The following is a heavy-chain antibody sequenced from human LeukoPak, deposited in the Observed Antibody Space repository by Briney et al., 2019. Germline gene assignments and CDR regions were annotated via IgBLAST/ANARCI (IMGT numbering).Heavy chain of an antibody. V-gene: IGHV4-34*01. D-gene: IGHD1-26*01. J-gene: IGHJ4*02. CDR1: GGSFSGYY. CDR3: ARGRAGDRTYY. CDR2: INHSGST. Sequence: SETLSLTCAVYGGSFSGYYWSWIRQPPGKGLEWIGEINHSGSTNYNPSLKSRVTISVDTSKNLFSLKLSSVTAADTAVYYCARGRAGDRTYYWGQGTLVTVSS.